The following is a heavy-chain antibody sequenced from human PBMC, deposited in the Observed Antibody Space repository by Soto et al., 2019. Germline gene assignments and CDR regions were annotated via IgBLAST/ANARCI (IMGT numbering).Heavy chain of an antibody. CDR3: AREPLCGGKCYLNYFDP. Sequence: ASVKVSCKASGYTFTSYAIHWVRQAPGQGLEWMGWINIGNGNTQYSQNFQGRVTITRDTSATTAYMELSSLRSEDTALYYCAREPLCGGKCYLNYFDPWGQGTLVTVSS. CDR1: GYTFTSYA. D-gene: IGHD2-15*01. J-gene: IGHJ5*02. CDR2: INIGNGNT. V-gene: IGHV1-3*04.